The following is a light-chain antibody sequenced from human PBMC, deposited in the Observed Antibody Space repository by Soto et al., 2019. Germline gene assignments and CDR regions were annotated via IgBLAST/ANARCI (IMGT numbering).Light chain of an antibody. J-gene: IGLJ2*01. Sequence: QSALTQPASVSGSPGQSITISCTGSSSDVCGYNYVSWYQQYPGKAPKLMIYDVSNRPSGVSNRFSGSKSGNTAYLTISGLQAEDEADYYFSSYTSSSTLLVLFGGGNKLTVL. V-gene: IGLV2-14*01. CDR3: SSYTSSSTLLVL. CDR1: SSDVCGYNY. CDR2: DVS.